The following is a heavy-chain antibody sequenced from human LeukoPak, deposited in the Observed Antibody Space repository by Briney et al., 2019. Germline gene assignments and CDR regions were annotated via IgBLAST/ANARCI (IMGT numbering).Heavy chain of an antibody. D-gene: IGHD6-13*01. Sequence: SETLSLTCTVSGGSISSYYWSWIRQPTGKGLEWIGYIYYSGSTNYNPSLKSRVTISVDTSKNQFSLKLSSVTAADTAVYYCARDSSSWFDPWGQGTLVTVSS. CDR3: ARDSSSWFDP. CDR2: IYYSGST. J-gene: IGHJ5*02. V-gene: IGHV4-59*01. CDR1: GGSISSYY.